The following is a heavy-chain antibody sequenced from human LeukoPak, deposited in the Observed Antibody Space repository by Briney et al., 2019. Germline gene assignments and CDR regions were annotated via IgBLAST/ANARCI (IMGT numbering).Heavy chain of an antibody. CDR3: AKGPNCSSTSCYVGYYYYGMDV. Sequence: ASVKVSCKTSGYSFNSHHVHWVRQAPGQGLDWMGVKFSHDGSTSTAQKFQGRVTLTRDTSTSTVGMELSSLRSEDTAVYYCAKGPNCSSTSCYVGYYYYGMDVWGQGTTVTVSS. J-gene: IGHJ6*02. D-gene: IGHD2-2*01. CDR1: GYSFNSHH. CDR2: KFSHDGST. V-gene: IGHV1-46*02.